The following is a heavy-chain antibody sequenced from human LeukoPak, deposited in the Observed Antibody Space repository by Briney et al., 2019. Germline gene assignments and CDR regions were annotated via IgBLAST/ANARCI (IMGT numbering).Heavy chain of an antibody. Sequence: SGPTLLNPTQNLTLTCTFGGVSLSSSGVGVGWIRQSPVLILEWLAHIYWDDDKRYSPSLKSRLTITKDTSKNQVVLTMTNIDPVDTATYYCAHTYYYGSGRYYFDYWGQGTLVTVCS. J-gene: IGHJ4*02. CDR3: AHTYYYGSGRYYFDY. CDR1: GVSLSSSGVG. CDR2: IYWDDDK. V-gene: IGHV2-5*02. D-gene: IGHD3-10*01.